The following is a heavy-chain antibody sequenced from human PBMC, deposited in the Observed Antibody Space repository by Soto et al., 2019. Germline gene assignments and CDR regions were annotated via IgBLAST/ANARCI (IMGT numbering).Heavy chain of an antibody. J-gene: IGHJ4*02. D-gene: IGHD2-15*01. CDR2: IIPIFGTA. V-gene: IGHV1-69*01. CDR3: ARGPTGSPHLSYWYIEY. Sequence: VKVSCKASGGTFSSYAISWVRQAPGQGLEWMGGIIPIFGTANYAQKFQGRVTITADESTSTAYMELSSLRSEDTAVYYCARGPTGSPHLSYWYIEYWGQGTMVTVPS. CDR1: GGTFSSYA.